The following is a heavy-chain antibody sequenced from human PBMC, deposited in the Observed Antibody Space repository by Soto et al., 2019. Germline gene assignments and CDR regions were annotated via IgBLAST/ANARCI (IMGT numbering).Heavy chain of an antibody. J-gene: IGHJ6*02. V-gene: IGHV3-66*01. CDR3: VRENYFYGMDV. CDR2: INNAGST. CDR1: GFTFSSCA. Sequence: GGSLRLSCAASGFTFSSCAMTWVRQAPGRGLEWVSTINNAGSTFYADSVKGRFTISGDNSKNTLYLQMNSLRVEDTAMYYCVRENYFYGMDVWGQGTAVTVSS.